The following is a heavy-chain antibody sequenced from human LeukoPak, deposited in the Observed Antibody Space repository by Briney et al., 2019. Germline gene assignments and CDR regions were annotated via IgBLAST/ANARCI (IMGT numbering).Heavy chain of an antibody. J-gene: IGHJ4*02. V-gene: IGHV3-23*01. D-gene: IGHD3-22*01. CDR2: ISGSGGST. CDR3: AKDRYYYDSSGYSQFGYYFDY. Sequence: GGSLRLSCAASGFTFSSHAMSWVRQAPGKGLEWVSAISGSGGSTYYADSVKGRFTISRDNSKNTLYLQMYSLRAEDTAVYYCAKDRYYYDSSGYSQFGYYFDYWGQGTLVTVSS. CDR1: GFTFSSHA.